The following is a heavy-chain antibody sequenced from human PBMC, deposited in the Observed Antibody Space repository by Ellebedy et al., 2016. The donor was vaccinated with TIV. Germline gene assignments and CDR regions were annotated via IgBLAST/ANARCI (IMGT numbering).Heavy chain of an antibody. CDR3: ARRSSYYDSSGSEGTNAFDI. V-gene: IGHV1-69*13. D-gene: IGHD3-22*01. CDR2: IIPIFGTA. Sequence: SVKVSCXASGGTFSSYAISWVRQAPGQGLEWMGGIIPIFGTANYAQKFQGRVTITADESTSTAYMELSSLRSEDTAVYYCARRSSYYDSSGSEGTNAFDIWGQGTMVTVSS. J-gene: IGHJ3*02. CDR1: GGTFSSYA.